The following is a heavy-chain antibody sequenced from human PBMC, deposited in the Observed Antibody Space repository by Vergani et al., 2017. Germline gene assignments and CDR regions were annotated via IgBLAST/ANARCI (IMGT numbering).Heavy chain of an antibody. CDR2: IRGSGGST. J-gene: IGHJ4*02. CDR1: GFTFSSYA. D-gene: IGHD5-18*01. CDR3: AIAYQDAAMVRVLIDY. V-gene: IGHV3-23*01. Sequence: EVQLLESGGGLVQPGGSLRLSCAASGFTFSSYAMSWVRQAPGKGLEWVSAIRGSGGSTYYADSVKGRFTISRDNSKNTLYLQMNSLRAEDTAVYYCAIAYQDAAMVRVLIDYWGQGTLVTVSS.